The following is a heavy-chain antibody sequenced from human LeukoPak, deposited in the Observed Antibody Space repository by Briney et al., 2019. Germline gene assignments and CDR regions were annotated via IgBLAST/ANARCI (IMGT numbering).Heavy chain of an antibody. CDR3: ARDRGSGWFVY. J-gene: IGHJ4*02. CDR2: ISYDGSNE. Sequence: GRSLRLSCAASGFTFSSYVMHWVRQAPGKGLEWVAIISYDGSNEYYADSVKGRFTISRDNSKNTLYLQMNSLRAADTAVYYCARDRGSGWFVYWGQGTLVTVSS. CDR1: GFTFSSYV. V-gene: IGHV3-30*04. D-gene: IGHD6-19*01.